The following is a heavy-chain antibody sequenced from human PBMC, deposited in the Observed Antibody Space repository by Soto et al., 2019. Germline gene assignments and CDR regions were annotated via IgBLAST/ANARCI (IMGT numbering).Heavy chain of an antibody. V-gene: IGHV3-23*01. D-gene: IGHD3-9*01. J-gene: IGHJ6*02. CDR1: GFTFSSYA. CDR2: ISSNGDST. CDR3: AKGITDIRYFDWLSGYYGMDV. Sequence: PGGSLRLSCAASGFTFSSYAMSWVRQAPGKGLEYVSGISSNGDSTYYADSVKGRFTISRDNSKNTLYPQMNSLRAEDTAVYYCAKGITDIRYFDWLSGYYGMDVWGQGTTVTVSS.